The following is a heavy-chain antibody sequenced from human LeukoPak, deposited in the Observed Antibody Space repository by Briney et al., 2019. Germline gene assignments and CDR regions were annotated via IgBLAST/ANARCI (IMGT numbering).Heavy chain of an antibody. D-gene: IGHD5-18*01. J-gene: IGHJ2*01. CDR2: INVGGGST. CDR3: ARDTGWHFDL. CDR1: GFTFSSYA. V-gene: IGHV3-23*01. Sequence: GGSLTLSCAPSGFTFSSYAMSWVRQAPGKGLEWVSGINVGGGSTYYADTVKGRFTISRDNSKNTLYLQMISLRAEDTAVYYCARDTGWHFDLWGRGTLVTVSS.